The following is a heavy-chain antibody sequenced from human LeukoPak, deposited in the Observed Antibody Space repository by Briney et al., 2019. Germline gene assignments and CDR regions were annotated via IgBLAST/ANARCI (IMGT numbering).Heavy chain of an antibody. D-gene: IGHD2-2*02. J-gene: IGHJ4*02. Sequence: GGSLRLSCAASGFTFSTYTMHWVRQAPGRGLEWVSTISFDGYDTYYADSVKGRFTMSRDNSKNILYLQMNSLRVDDTAVYFCARKGSAISSLDFWGQGTLVTVSP. CDR2: ISFDGYDT. CDR1: GFTFSTYT. CDR3: ARKGSAISSLDF. V-gene: IGHV3-23*01.